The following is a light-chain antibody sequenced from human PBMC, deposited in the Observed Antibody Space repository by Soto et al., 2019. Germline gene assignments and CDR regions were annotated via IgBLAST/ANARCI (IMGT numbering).Light chain of an antibody. CDR3: QQFGTSPLVT. CDR2: GAS. Sequence: EIVLTQSPGTRSLSPGERATLSGRASQSVSSSYLAWYQQKPGQAPRLLIYGASTRATGIPARFSGSGSATDFTLTISRLEPEDFAVYYCQQFGTSPLVTFGPGTKVDIK. CDR1: QSVSSSY. V-gene: IGKV3-20*01. J-gene: IGKJ3*01.